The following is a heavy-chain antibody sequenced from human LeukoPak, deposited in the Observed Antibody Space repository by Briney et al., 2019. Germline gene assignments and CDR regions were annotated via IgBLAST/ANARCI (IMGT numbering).Heavy chain of an antibody. J-gene: IGHJ6*02. CDR1: GFTVSSNY. V-gene: IGHV3-66*01. D-gene: IGHD3-22*01. CDR2: IYSGGST. Sequence: PGGSLRLSCAASGFTVSSNYMSWVRQAPGKGLEWVSVIYSGGSTYYADSVKGRFTISRDNSKNTLYLQMNSLRAEDTAVYCCARDPTYYYDSSGPLFGMDVWGQGTTVTVSS. CDR3: ARDPTYYYDSSGPLFGMDV.